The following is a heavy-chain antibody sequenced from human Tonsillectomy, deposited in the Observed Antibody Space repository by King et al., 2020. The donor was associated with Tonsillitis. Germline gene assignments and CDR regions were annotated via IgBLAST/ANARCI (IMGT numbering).Heavy chain of an antibody. CDR3: AKECGSCCRTSCHGHY. Sequence: EVQLVESGGGLVQPGGSLRLSCAASGFTFSSYAMSWVRQAPGKGLEWVSGISGSGGSTYFADSVRGRFTISRDNSKNTLYLHMNSLRADDTAVYHCAKECGSCCRTSCHGHYWGQGTLVPVPT. V-gene: IGHV3-23*04. J-gene: IGHJ4*02. CDR2: ISGSGGST. CDR1: GFTFSSYA. D-gene: IGHD2-2*01.